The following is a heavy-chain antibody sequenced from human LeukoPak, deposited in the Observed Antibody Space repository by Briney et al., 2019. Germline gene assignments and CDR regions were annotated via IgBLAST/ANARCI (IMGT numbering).Heavy chain of an antibody. CDR3: ARDLPPTLAAAGIYYYGMDV. J-gene: IGHJ6*02. V-gene: IGHV3-21*01. CDR2: ISSSSSYI. D-gene: IGHD6-13*01. Sequence: GGSLRLSCAASGFTFSSYSMTWVRQAPGKGLEWVSSISSSSSYIYYADSVKGRFTISRDNAKNSLYLQMNSLRAEDTAVYYCARDLPPTLAAAGIYYYGMDVWGQGTTVTVSS. CDR1: GFTFSSYS.